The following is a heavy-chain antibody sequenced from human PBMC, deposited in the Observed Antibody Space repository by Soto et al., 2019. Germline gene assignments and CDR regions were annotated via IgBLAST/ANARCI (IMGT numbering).Heavy chain of an antibody. V-gene: IGHV1-3*01. Sequence: GXSVKVSCKASGYTFTSYAMHWVRQAPGQRLEWMGWINAANGNTKYSQKFQGRVTITRDTSASTAYMELSSLRSEDTAVYYCARNAPIIAAGDPYYFDYWGQGTLVTVSS. CDR2: INAANGNT. D-gene: IGHD6-13*01. J-gene: IGHJ4*02. CDR3: ARNAPIIAAGDPYYFDY. CDR1: GYTFTSYA.